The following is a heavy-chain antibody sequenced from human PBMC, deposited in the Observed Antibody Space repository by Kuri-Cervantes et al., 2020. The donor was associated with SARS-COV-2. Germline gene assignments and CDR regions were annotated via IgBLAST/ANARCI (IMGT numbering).Heavy chain of an antibody. J-gene: IGHJ4*02. CDR1: GGSISSGDYY. V-gene: IGHV4-30-4*08. D-gene: IGHD6-13*01. CDR2: IYYSGST. CDR3: ARVDSSSWLFDY. Sequence: SETLSLTCTVSGGSISSGDYYWSWIRQPPGKGLEWIGYIYYSGSTYYNPSLKSRVTISVDTSKNQFSLKLSSVTAADTAVYHCARVDSSSWLFDYWGQGTLVTVSS.